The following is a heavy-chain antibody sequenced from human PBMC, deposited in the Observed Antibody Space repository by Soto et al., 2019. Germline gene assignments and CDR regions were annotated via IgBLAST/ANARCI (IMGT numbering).Heavy chain of an antibody. J-gene: IGHJ4*02. V-gene: IGHV1-69*12. CDR3: ARSDCSGGSCNPTFDY. D-gene: IGHD2-15*01. CDR1: GGTFSSYA. Sequence: QVQLVQSGAEVKKPGSSVKVSCKASGGTFSSYAISWVRQAPGQGLEWMGGIIPIFGTANYAQKFQGRVTMTADESTSTAHMELSSLRSEDTAVYYCARSDCSGGSCNPTFDYWGQGTLVTVSS. CDR2: IIPIFGTA.